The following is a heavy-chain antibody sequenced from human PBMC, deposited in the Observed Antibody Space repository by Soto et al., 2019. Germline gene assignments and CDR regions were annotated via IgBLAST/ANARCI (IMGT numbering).Heavy chain of an antibody. Sequence: EVQLVESGGGLVKPGGSLRLSCAASGFTFSSYSMNWVRQAPGKGLEWVSSISSSSSYIYYADSVKGRFTISRDNAKNSLYLKMSSLRAEDTAVYYCAFAGSGSYSNVPDAFDIWGQGTMVTVSS. CDR2: ISSSSSYI. V-gene: IGHV3-21*01. CDR1: GFTFSSYS. J-gene: IGHJ3*02. CDR3: AFAGSGSYSNVPDAFDI. D-gene: IGHD3-10*01.